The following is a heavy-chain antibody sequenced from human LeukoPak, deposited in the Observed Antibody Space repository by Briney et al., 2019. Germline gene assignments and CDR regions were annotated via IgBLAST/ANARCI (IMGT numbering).Heavy chain of an antibody. D-gene: IGHD2-15*01. CDR2: ISYDGSNK. J-gene: IGHJ6*02. Sequence: GRSLRLSCAASGFTFSSYAMHWVRQAPGKGLEWVAVISYDGSNKYYADSVKGRFTISRDSSKNTLYLQMNSLRAEDTAVYYCASRVAATLYGMDVWGQGTTVTVSS. CDR3: ASRVAATLYGMDV. V-gene: IGHV3-30-3*01. CDR1: GFTFSSYA.